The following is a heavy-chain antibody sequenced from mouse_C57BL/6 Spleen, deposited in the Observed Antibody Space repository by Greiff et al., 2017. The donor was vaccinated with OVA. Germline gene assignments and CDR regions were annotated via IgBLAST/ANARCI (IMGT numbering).Heavy chain of an antibody. D-gene: IGHD2-4*01. V-gene: IGHV1-67*01. CDR3: ARGNYDDDSSYWYFDV. CDR2: ISPYYGDA. J-gene: IGHJ1*03. CDR1: GYTFTDYA. Sequence: QVQLQESGPELVRPGVSVKISCKGSGYTFTDYAMHWVKQSHAKSLEWIGVISPYYGDASYNQKFKDKATMTVDKSSSTAYMELARLTSEDAAVYYGARGNYDDDSSYWYFDVWGTGTTVTVSS.